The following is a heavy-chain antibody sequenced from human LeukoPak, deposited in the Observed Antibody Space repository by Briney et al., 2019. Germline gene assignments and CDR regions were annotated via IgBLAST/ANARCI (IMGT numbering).Heavy chain of an antibody. CDR3: ATTKLARRYFDY. J-gene: IGHJ4*02. D-gene: IGHD6-13*01. CDR1: GFTFSSNP. CDR2: ISGSGGNT. Sequence: GGSLRLSCAGSGFTFSSNPLSWVRQAPGKGLEWVSAISGSGGNTYYGDSVRGRFTISRDNSKNTLYLQMNTLRADDTAVYYCATTKLARRYFDYWGQGILVTVSS. V-gene: IGHV3-23*01.